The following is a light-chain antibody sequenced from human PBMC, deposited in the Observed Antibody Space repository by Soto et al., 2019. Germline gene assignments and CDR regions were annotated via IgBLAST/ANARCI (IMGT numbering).Light chain of an antibody. J-gene: IGLJ1*01. CDR2: DVS. CDR3: SSYTSSSTLV. CDR1: SSDVGGYNY. V-gene: IGLV2-14*01. Sequence: QSALTQPASVPGSPGQSITISCTGTSSDVGGYNYVSWYQQHPGKAPKLMIYDVSNRPSGVSNRFSGSKSGNTASLTISGLQAEDEADYYCSSYTSSSTLVFGTGTKVT.